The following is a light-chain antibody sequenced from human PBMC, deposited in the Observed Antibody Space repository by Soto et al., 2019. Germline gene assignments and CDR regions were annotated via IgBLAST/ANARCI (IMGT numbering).Light chain of an antibody. J-gene: IGLJ3*02. CDR2: EVR. Sequence: QSALTQPASVSGSPGQSINIFCNGTSSDVGAYNYYSWYQQHPGKAPKLTIYEVRNRTSGVSDRFSGSRSGNTASLTISGLQADDESYYYCSSYTSSSTWVFGGGTKLTVL. CDR1: SSDVGAYNY. V-gene: IGLV2-14*01. CDR3: SSYTSSSTWV.